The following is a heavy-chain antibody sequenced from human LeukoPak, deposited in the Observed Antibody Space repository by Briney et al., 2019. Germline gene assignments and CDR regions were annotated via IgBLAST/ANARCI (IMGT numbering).Heavy chain of an antibody. CDR3: AKTLGVVSIDY. J-gene: IGHJ4*02. Sequence: PGGSLRLSCAASGFTFSSYGMHWFRQAPGKGLEWVAFIRYDGSNKYYADSVKGRFTISRDNSKNTLYLQMNRLRAEDTAVYYCAKTLGVVSIDYWGQGTLVTVSS. CDR1: GFTFSSYG. D-gene: IGHD3-3*01. CDR2: IRYDGSNK. V-gene: IGHV3-30*02.